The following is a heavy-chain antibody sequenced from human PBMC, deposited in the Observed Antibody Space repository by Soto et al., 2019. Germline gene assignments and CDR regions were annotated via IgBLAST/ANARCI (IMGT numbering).Heavy chain of an antibody. J-gene: IGHJ6*02. CDR1: GFTFSHYV. CDR2: ISGSGSSV. Sequence: GGSLRLSCAASGFTFSHYVLSWVRQAPGRGLEWVSSISGSGSSVYLADSVRGRFTMSRDLSRNTVSLQMNRLRAEDTAIYYCAKVRASYLSASYFYYGLDVWGQGTTVTVSS. CDR3: AKVRASYLSASYFYYGLDV. V-gene: IGHV3-23*01. D-gene: IGHD3-10*01.